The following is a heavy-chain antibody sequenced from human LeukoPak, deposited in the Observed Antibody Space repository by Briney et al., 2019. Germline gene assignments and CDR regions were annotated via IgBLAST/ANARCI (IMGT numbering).Heavy chain of an antibody. J-gene: IGHJ4*02. CDR3: AKAQELGNYEFFLFDY. V-gene: IGHV3-23*01. Sequence: GGSLRLSCAAPGFTFNSFAMSWVRQAPGKGLEWVSGISASGGTSYYADSVKGRFTISRDNSKNTLYLQMNSLRAEDTAVYYCAKAQELGNYEFFLFDYWGQGTLATVSS. CDR2: ISASGGTS. D-gene: IGHD7-27*01. CDR1: GFTFNSFA.